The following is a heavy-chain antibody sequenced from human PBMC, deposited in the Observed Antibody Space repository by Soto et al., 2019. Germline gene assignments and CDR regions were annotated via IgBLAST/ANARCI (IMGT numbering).Heavy chain of an antibody. CDR3: ARAPRITIFGVVVGAFDI. D-gene: IGHD3-3*01. CDR1: GFTFSSYS. CDR2: ISSSSSYI. V-gene: IGHV3-21*01. J-gene: IGHJ3*02. Sequence: PGGSLRLSCAASGFTFSSYSMNWVRQAPGKGLEWVSSISSSSSYIYYADSVKGRFTISRDNAKNSLYLQMNSLRAEDAAVYYCARAPRITIFGVVVGAFDIWGQGTMVTVSS.